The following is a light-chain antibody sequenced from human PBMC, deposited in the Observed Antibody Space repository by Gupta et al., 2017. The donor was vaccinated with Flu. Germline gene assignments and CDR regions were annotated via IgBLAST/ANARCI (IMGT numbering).Light chain of an antibody. J-gene: IGLJ3*02. CDR2: EVI. CDR3: SSDTSSNSLE. V-gene: IGLV2-14*01. CDR1: SSDVGGYNY. Sequence: MTITCTGTSSDVGGYNYFSWYQHHPGKAHKLMIYEVIKRPAGVANSFSGSKSGNTASLTISGLQDEDEADYYCSSDTSSNSLEFGGGTKLTVL.